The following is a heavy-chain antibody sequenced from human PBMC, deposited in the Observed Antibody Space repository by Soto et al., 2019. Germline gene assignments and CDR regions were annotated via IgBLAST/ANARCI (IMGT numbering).Heavy chain of an antibody. J-gene: IGHJ4*02. V-gene: IGHV4-30-4*01. D-gene: IGHD3-22*01. Sequence: SETLSLTCTVSGGSISSGDHYWSWIRQPPGEGLEWIGYIYYSGTTYYNPPLKSRVTISVDTSKNQFSLRLSSVTAADTAVYYCATYYDSSGPTFDYWGQGAQVTVSS. CDR3: ATYYDSSGPTFDY. CDR1: GGSISSGDHY. CDR2: IYYSGTT.